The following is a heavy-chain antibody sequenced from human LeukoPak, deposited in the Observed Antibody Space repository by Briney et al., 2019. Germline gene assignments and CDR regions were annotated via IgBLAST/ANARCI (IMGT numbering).Heavy chain of an antibody. CDR2: IIPIFGTA. CDR3: ARYGGYCSGGSCPYYFDY. V-gene: IGHV1-69*13. D-gene: IGHD2-15*01. Sequence: ASVKVSCKASGGTFSSYAISWVRQAPGQGLEWMGGIIPIFGTANYAQKFQGRVTITADESTSTAYMELSSLRSEDTAVYYCARYGGYCSGGSCPYYFDYWGRGTLVTVSS. J-gene: IGHJ4*02. CDR1: GGTFSSYA.